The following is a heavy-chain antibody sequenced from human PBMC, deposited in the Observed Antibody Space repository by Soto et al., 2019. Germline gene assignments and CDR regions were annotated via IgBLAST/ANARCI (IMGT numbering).Heavy chain of an antibody. CDR2: INHSGST. CDR3: ARGSRITIYRLDY. CDR1: GGSFSGYY. D-gene: IGHD3-9*01. V-gene: IGHV4-34*01. J-gene: IGHJ4*02. Sequence: SDTLSLTCAVYGGSFSGYYWSWIRQPPGKGLEWIGEINHSGSTNYNPSLKSRVTISVDTSKNQFSLKLSSVTAADTAVYYCARGSRITIYRLDYWGQGTLVTVSS.